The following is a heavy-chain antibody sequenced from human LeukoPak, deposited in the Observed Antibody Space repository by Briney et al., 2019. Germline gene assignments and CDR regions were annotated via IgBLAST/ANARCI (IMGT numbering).Heavy chain of an antibody. CDR2: IYYSGST. J-gene: IGHJ4*02. V-gene: IGHV4-59*01. CDR3: ARERGYCSSTSCYALVGYFDY. Sequence: KPSETLSLTCTVPGGSISGYYWSWIQQPPGKGLEWIGYIYYSGSTNYNPSLKSRVTISVATSNTQFSLKLTSVTAADTAVCYCARERGYCSSTSCYALVGYFDYWGQGTLVTVSS. CDR1: GGSISGYY. D-gene: IGHD2-2*01.